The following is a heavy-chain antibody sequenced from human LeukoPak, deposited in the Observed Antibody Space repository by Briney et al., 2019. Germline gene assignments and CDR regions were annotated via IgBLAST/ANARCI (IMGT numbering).Heavy chain of an antibody. CDR2: ISSRSGPVM. Sequence: PGGSLRLSCEASGFTFSDYAMNWVRQAPGRGLEWLSYISSRSGPVMYYVDSVKGRFTISRDNAKNSLYLQMNSLTDGDTAVYYCARQPELVTYFDYWGQGALVTVSS. V-gene: IGHV3-48*02. CDR3: ARQPELVTYFDY. CDR1: GFTFSDYA. J-gene: IGHJ4*02. D-gene: IGHD2-21*02.